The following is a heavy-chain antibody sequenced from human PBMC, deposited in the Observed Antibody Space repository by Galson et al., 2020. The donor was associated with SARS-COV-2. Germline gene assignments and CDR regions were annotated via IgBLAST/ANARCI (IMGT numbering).Heavy chain of an antibody. Sequence: SGPTLVKPTQTLTLTCTFSGFSLSTSGVGVGWIRQPPGKALEWLALIYWDDDKRYSPSLKSRLTITKDTSKNQVVLTMTNMDPVDTATYYCARQTFLTRALREVFKANPFDPWGQGTLVTVSS. CDR3: ARQTFLTRALREVFKANPFDP. CDR2: IYWDDDK. V-gene: IGHV2-5*02. CDR1: GFSLSTSGVG. D-gene: IGHD3-16*01. J-gene: IGHJ5*02.